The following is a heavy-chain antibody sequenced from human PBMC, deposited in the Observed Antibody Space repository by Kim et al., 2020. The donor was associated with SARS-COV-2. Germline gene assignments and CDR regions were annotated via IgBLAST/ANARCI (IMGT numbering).Heavy chain of an antibody. V-gene: IGHV5-10-1*01. CDR1: GYSFTSYW. CDR3: ARSRQPVVGDYGDYVRAPYYFDY. J-gene: IGHJ4*02. CDR2: IDPSDSYT. D-gene: IGHD4-17*01. Sequence: GESLKISCKGSGYSFTSYWISWVRQMPGKGLEWMGRIDPSDSYTNYSPSFQGHVTISADKSISTAYLQWSSLKASDTAMYYCARSRQPVVGDYGDYVRAPYYFDYWGQGALVTVSS.